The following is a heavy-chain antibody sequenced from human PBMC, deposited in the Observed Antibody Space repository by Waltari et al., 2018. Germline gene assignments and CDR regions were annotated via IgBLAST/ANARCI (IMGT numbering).Heavy chain of an antibody. D-gene: IGHD3-10*01. CDR3: ARDRSGGSGSPFDY. Sequence: QVQLQESGPGLVKPSQTLSLTCTVSGGSISSGSYYWSWIRQPAGKGLAWIGRIYPSGSTHDNTSLKSRVTISVDTSKSQFSLKLSSVTAADTAVYYCARDRSGGSGSPFDYWGQGTLVTVSS. V-gene: IGHV4-61*02. CDR1: GGSISSGSYY. J-gene: IGHJ4*02. CDR2: IYPSGST.